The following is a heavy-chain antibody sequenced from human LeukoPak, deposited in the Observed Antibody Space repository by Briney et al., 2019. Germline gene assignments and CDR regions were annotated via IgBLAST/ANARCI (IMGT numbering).Heavy chain of an antibody. CDR1: GFTFSSYW. Sequence: GGSLRLSCAASGFTFSSYWMHWVRQAPGKGLVWVSRTNSDGSSTSYADSVKGRFTISRDNARNSLYLQMNSLRAEDTAVYYCARNGAPVVTAITPYYYYMDVWGTGTTVTVSS. CDR2: TNSDGSST. J-gene: IGHJ6*03. D-gene: IGHD2-21*02. V-gene: IGHV3-74*01. CDR3: ARNGAPVVTAITPYYYYMDV.